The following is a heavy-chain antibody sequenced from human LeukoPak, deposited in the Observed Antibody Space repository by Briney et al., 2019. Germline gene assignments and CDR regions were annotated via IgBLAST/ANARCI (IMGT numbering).Heavy chain of an antibody. Sequence: GGSLRLSCAASGFTVSSNYMSWVRQAPGKGLEWVSSISSSSSYIYYADSVKGRFTISRDNAKNSLYLQMNSLRAEDTAVYYCARAEMYYDFWSGYYTRWGQGTLVTVSS. CDR2: ISSSSSYI. CDR1: GFTVSSNY. D-gene: IGHD3-3*01. V-gene: IGHV3-21*01. J-gene: IGHJ4*02. CDR3: ARAEMYYDFWSGYYTR.